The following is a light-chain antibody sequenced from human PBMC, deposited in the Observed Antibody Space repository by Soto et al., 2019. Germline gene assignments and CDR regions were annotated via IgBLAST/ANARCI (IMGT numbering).Light chain of an antibody. CDR1: SGHSSYA. V-gene: IGLV4-69*01. J-gene: IGLJ3*02. CDR3: QTWGTGIPWV. CDR2: LNSDGSH. Sequence: VVTKSPSASASLGASVKLTCTLSSGHSSYAIAWHQQQPEKGPRYLMKLNSDGSHSKGDGIPDRFSGSSSGAERYLTISSLQSEDEADYYCQTWGTGIPWVFGGGTKLTVL.